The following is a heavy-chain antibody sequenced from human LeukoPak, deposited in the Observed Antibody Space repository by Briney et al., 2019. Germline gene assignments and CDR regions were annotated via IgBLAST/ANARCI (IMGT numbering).Heavy chain of an antibody. D-gene: IGHD3-3*01. CDR1: GFTFSSYS. CDR3: ARGVLTYYDFWSGYYGDYYYMDV. V-gene: IGHV3-21*01. J-gene: IGHJ6*03. Sequence: PGRSLRLSCAASGFTFSSYSMNWVRQAPGKGLEWVSSISSSSSYIYYADSVKGRFTISRDNAKNSLYLQMNSLRAEDTAVYYCARGVLTYYDFWSGYYGDYYYMDVWGKGTTVTVSS. CDR2: ISSSSSYI.